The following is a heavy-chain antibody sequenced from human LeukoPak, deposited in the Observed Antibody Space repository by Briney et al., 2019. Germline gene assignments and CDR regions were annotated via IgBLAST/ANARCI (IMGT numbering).Heavy chain of an antibody. V-gene: IGHV4-59*01. J-gene: IGHJ3*02. CDR3: ARDQYSSSWYVVDAFDI. D-gene: IGHD6-13*01. CDR1: GGSISSYY. Sequence: PSETLSLTCTVSGGSISSYYWSWIRQPPGKGLEWIGYIYYSGSTNYSPSPKSRVTISVDTSKNQFSLKLSSVTAADTAVYYCARDQYSSSWYVVDAFDIWGQGTMVTVSS. CDR2: IYYSGST.